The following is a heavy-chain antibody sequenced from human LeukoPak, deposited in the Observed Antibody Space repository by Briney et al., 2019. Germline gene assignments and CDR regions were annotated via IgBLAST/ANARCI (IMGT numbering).Heavy chain of an antibody. V-gene: IGHV4-59*08. CDR2: IYYSGNI. Sequence: PSETLSLTCSVSGGSISSYYWSWIRQPPGKGLDWIGYIYYSGNINYKSPLKSRVTISGDTSKNQFSLKLSSVTAADTAVYHCARHAESGYDRFDHWGQGTLVTVSS. D-gene: IGHD5-12*01. J-gene: IGHJ4*02. CDR3: ARHAESGYDRFDH. CDR1: GGSISSYY.